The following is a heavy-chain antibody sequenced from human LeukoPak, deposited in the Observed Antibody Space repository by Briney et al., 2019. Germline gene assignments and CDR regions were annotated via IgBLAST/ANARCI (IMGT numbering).Heavy chain of an antibody. Sequence: APVKVSCKASGGTFSSHAISWVRQAPGQGLEWMGGIIPIFGTANYAQKFQGRVTITADESTSTAYMELSSLRSEDTAVYYCARVPSGYYFDYWGQGTLVTVSS. D-gene: IGHD3-10*01. CDR2: IIPIFGTA. V-gene: IGHV1-69*13. J-gene: IGHJ4*02. CDR1: GGTFSSHA. CDR3: ARVPSGYYFDY.